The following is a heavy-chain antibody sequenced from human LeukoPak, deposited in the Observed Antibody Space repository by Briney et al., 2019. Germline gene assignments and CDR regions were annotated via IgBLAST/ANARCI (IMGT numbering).Heavy chain of an antibody. J-gene: IGHJ4*02. D-gene: IGHD6-13*01. Sequence: GGPLRLSCAASGFTFSRNWMHWVRQAPGKGLLWVSRISSDSSSTTYVHSVKGRFTISRDNARSTLYLQMDSLTAEDTAVYYCARDRGPYSRGEAGFDCWGQGALVTVSS. CDR1: GFTFSRNW. CDR2: ISSDSSST. V-gene: IGHV3-74*01. CDR3: ARDRGPYSRGEAGFDC.